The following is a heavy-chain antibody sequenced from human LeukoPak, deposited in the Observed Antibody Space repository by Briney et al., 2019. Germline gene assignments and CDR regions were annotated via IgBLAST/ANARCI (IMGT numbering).Heavy chain of an antibody. J-gene: IGHJ4*02. D-gene: IGHD5-24*01. CDR1: GFTFSSYG. V-gene: IGHV3-30*18. Sequence: GRSLRLSCAASGFTFSSYGMHWVRQAPGKGLEWVAVISYDGSNKYYADSVKGRFTISRDNSKNTLYLQMNSLRAEDTAVYYCAKGFWEMSTTDYWGQGTLVTVSS. CDR2: ISYDGSNK. CDR3: AKGFWEMSTTDY.